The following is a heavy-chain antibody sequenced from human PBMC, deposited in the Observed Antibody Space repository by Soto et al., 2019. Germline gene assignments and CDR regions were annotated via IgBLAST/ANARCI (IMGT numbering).Heavy chain of an antibody. CDR2: IYTGGST. Sequence: SVGSLRLSCAASGFTVSSNYMSWVRQAPERGLEWVSIIYTGGSTYYADFVKGRFTISRDNSKNTLYLEMNILRAEDTAVYYCARDPVAGGYYYYYGMDVWGQGTTVTVSS. V-gene: IGHV3-53*01. D-gene: IGHD2-15*01. J-gene: IGHJ6*02. CDR1: GFTVSSNY. CDR3: ARDPVAGGYYYYYGMDV.